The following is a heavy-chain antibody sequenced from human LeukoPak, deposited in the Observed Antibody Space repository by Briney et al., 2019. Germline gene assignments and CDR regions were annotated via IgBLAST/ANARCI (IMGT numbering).Heavy chain of an antibody. Sequence: SVKVSCKASGGTFSSYAISWVRQAPGQGLEWMGGIIPIFGTANYAQKFQGRVTITADESTSTAYMELSSLRSEDTAVYYCARDRTYYYDSKSGYYFDYWGQGTLVTVSS. CDR1: GGTFSSYA. J-gene: IGHJ4*02. CDR3: ARDRTYYYDSKSGYYFDY. D-gene: IGHD3-22*01. CDR2: IIPIFGTA. V-gene: IGHV1-69*13.